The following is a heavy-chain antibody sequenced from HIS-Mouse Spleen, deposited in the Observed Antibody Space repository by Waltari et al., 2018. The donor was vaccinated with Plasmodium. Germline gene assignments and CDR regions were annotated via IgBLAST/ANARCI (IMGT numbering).Heavy chain of an antibody. CDR3: ARVTSSGVYWYFDL. CDR1: GGSFRGYY. V-gene: IGHV4-34*01. Sequence: QVQLQQWGAGLLKPSETLSLTCAVYGGSFRGYYWRWIRQPPGQGLEWIGEINHSGSTNYNPSLKSRVTISVDTSKNQFSLKLSSVTAADTAVYYCARVTSSGVYWYFDLWGRGTLVTVSS. CDR2: INHSGST. D-gene: IGHD3-3*01. J-gene: IGHJ2*01.